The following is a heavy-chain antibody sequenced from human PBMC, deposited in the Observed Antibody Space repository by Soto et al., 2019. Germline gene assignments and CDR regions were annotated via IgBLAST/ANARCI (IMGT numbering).Heavy chain of an antibody. CDR3: ARLRVVLRFLEWLSSPDSNAFDI. Sequence: PGGSLRLSCAASGFTVSSNYMSWVRQAPGKGLEWVSVIYSGGSTYYADSVKGRFTISRHNSKNTLYLQMNSLRAEDTAVYYCARLRVVLRFLEWLSSPDSNAFDIWGQGTMVTVSS. J-gene: IGHJ3*02. V-gene: IGHV3-53*04. D-gene: IGHD3-3*01. CDR2: IYSGGST. CDR1: GFTVSSNY.